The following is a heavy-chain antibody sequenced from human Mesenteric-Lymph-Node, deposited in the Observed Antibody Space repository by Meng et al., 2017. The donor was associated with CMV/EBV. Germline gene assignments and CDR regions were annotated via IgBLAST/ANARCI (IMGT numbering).Heavy chain of an antibody. V-gene: IGHV3-30*02. Sequence: GESLKISCVASGFTFSSYGVHWVRQAPGKGLEWVAFIRYDGSNKYYADSVKGRITISRDNSKNTLYLQMNSLRAEDTAVYYCAKDKSRFLESAWGHCDYWGPGTLVTVSS. J-gene: IGHJ4*02. D-gene: IGHD3-3*01. CDR2: IRYDGSNK. CDR3: AKDKSRFLESAWGHCDY. CDR1: GFTFSSYG.